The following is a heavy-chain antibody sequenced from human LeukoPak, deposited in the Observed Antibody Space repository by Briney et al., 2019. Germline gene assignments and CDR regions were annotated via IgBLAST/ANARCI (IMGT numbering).Heavy chain of an antibody. CDR1: GDSITSDGFH. Sequence: SQTLSLTCSVSGDSITSDGFHWSWIRQHPQKGLEWIGHIYPSGDNYYNPSLKSRASISLDTYKNQFSLRLTSVTVADPAVYFCARGRPYYYGSGSYSAPDSWGQGTMITVSS. J-gene: IGHJ4*02. D-gene: IGHD3-10*01. V-gene: IGHV4-31*03. CDR2: IYPSGDN. CDR3: ARGRPYYYGSGSYSAPDS.